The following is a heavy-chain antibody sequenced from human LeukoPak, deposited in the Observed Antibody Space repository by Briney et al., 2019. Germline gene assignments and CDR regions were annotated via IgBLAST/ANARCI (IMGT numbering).Heavy chain of an antibody. Sequence: ASVKVSCKASGYTFTNYYMHWVRQAPGQGLEWMGLINPNNDGTNYAAQKFQGRVTMTRDTTISTAYMELSSLTSDDTAVYYCARVFFYGGNSLPFDYWGQGTLVTVSS. CDR3: ARVFFYGGNSLPFDY. CDR2: INPNNDGT. V-gene: IGHV1-2*02. CDR1: GYTFTNYY. D-gene: IGHD4-23*01. J-gene: IGHJ4*02.